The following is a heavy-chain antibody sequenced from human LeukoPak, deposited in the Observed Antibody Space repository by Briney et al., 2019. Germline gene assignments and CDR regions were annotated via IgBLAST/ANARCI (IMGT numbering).Heavy chain of an antibody. Sequence: PSETLSLTCAVYGGSFSGYYWSWIRQPPGKGLEWIGEINHSGSTNYNPSLKSRVTISVDTSKNQFSLKLSSVTAADTAVYYCARENYYDSSGYFHWGQGTLVTVSS. CDR3: ARENYYDSSGYFH. V-gene: IGHV4-34*01. CDR1: GGSFSGYY. D-gene: IGHD3-22*01. J-gene: IGHJ4*02. CDR2: INHSGST.